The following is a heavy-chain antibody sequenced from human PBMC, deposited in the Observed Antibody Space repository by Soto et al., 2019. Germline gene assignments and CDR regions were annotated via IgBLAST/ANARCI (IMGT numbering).Heavy chain of an antibody. CDR2: IYSGGTT. D-gene: IGHD6-6*01. Sequence: EVQLVESGGGLIQPGGSLRLSCAASGFSVSSNYMSWVRQAPGKGLEWVSVIYSGGTTYYADSVKGRFTISRDNSKNTLYLQMSSLRAEDTAVYYRAREPGSSGGDYWGQITLVTVSS. CDR1: GFSVSSNY. CDR3: AREPGSSGGDY. J-gene: IGHJ4*02. V-gene: IGHV3-53*01.